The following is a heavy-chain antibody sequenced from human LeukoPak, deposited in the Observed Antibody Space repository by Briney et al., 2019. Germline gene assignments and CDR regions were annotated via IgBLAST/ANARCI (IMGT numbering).Heavy chain of an antibody. CDR3: ARIWPDL. V-gene: IGHV4-34*01. Sequence: SETLSLTCAVCGQSFSGYFWMWMRQPPGKGREGIGEINHSGYTNYNPSLKNRVTISVDTSKKKFSLRLNSVTAADTAVYYCARIWPDLWGRGTLVTVSS. J-gene: IGHJ2*01. CDR1: GQSFSGYF. D-gene: IGHD3-10*01. CDR2: INHSGYT.